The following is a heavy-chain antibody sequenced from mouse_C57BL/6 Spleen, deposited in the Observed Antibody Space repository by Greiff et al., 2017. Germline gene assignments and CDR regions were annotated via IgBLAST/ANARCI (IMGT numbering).Heavy chain of an antibody. CDR3: ARNYYGRRFDAMDY. Sequence: EVQLQQSGPELVKPGASVKISCKASGYTFTDYYMNWVKQSHGKSLEWIGDINPNNGGTSYNQKFKGKATLTVDKSSSTAYMELRSLTSEDSAVYYCARNYYGRRFDAMDYWGQGTSVTVSS. CDR1: GYTFTDYY. D-gene: IGHD1-1*01. CDR2: INPNNGGT. V-gene: IGHV1-26*01. J-gene: IGHJ4*01.